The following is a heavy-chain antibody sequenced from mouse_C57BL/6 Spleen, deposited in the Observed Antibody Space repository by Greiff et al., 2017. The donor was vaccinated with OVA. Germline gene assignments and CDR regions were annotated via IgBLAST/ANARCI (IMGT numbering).Heavy chain of an antibody. CDR1: GYTFTSYW. J-gene: IGHJ3*01. Sequence: QVQLKQPGAELVRPGSSVKLSCKASGYTFTSYWMDWVKQRPGQGLEWIGNIYPSDSETHYNQKFKDKATLTVDKSSSTAYMQLSSLTSEDSAVYYCARDGSSFGAWFAYWGQGTLVTVSA. CDR2: IYPSDSET. D-gene: IGHD1-1*01. V-gene: IGHV1-61*01. CDR3: ARDGSSFGAWFAY.